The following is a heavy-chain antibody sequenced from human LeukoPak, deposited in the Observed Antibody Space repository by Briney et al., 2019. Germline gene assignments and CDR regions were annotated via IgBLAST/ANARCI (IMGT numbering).Heavy chain of an antibody. Sequence: PSQTLSLTCTVSGGSISSGSYYWSWIRQPAGKGLEWIGRIYTSGSTNYNPSLKSRVTISVDTSKNQFSLKLSSVTAADTAVYYCARESDMVRGVIIDYWGQRTLVTVSS. D-gene: IGHD3-10*01. V-gene: IGHV4-61*02. J-gene: IGHJ4*02. CDR2: IYTSGST. CDR1: GGSISSGSYY. CDR3: ARESDMVRGVIIDY.